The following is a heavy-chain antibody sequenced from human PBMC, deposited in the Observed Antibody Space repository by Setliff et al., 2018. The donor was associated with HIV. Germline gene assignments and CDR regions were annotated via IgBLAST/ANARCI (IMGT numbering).Heavy chain of an antibody. CDR3: ARGFAFGGVIVIPYYFDY. D-gene: IGHD3-16*02. J-gene: IGHJ4*02. CDR2: IVDSGST. Sequence: ASETLSLTCSVSGGSISSGTYYWGWIRQPPGKGLEWIGEIVDSGSTTYNPSLKSRVTISVDKSKNQFSLKLKSVTAADTAVYYCARGFAFGGVIVIPYYFDYWGQGTLVTVSS. CDR1: GGSISSGTYY. V-gene: IGHV4-61*05.